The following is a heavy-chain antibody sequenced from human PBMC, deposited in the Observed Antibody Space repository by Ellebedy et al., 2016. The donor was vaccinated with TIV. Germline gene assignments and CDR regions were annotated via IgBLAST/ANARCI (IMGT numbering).Heavy chain of an antibody. Sequence: GESLKISXAASGFTFSDYYFNWIRQAPGKGLEWVSYISSRGTTIYYAGSVKGRFTISRDNAKNSLYLQINSLRPEDTAVYYCARRSYVPLVGNYYFMDVWGKGTTVTVSS. V-gene: IGHV3-11*01. CDR3: ARRSYVPLVGNYYFMDV. CDR1: GFTFSDYY. J-gene: IGHJ6*03. CDR2: ISSRGTTI. D-gene: IGHD3-10*01.